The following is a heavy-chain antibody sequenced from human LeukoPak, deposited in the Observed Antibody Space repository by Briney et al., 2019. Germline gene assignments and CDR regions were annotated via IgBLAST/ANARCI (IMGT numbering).Heavy chain of an antibody. CDR2: ISTSGSTI. CDR3: ARVKYSYEPGFHYYYYMDV. CDR1: GFTFSDYY. D-gene: IGHD5-18*01. V-gene: IGHV3-11*01. J-gene: IGHJ6*03. Sequence: GGSLRLSCAASGFTFSDYYMSWIRQAPGKGLDWVSYISTSGSTIYYADSVKGRFTISRDNAKNSLYLQMNSLRAEDTAVYYCARVKYSYEPGFHYYYYMDVCGKGTTVTISS.